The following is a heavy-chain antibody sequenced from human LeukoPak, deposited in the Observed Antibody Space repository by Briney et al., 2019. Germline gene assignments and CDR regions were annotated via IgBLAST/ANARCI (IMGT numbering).Heavy chain of an antibody. J-gene: IGHJ4*02. D-gene: IGHD4-11*01. CDR3: AKSYSNYEWYFGY. CDR2: ISYDGSNK. CDR1: GFTFSSYG. Sequence: PGRSLRPSCAASGFTFSSYGMHWVRQAPGKGLEWVAVISYDGSNKYYADSVKGRFTISRDNSKNTLYLQMNSLRAEDTAVYYCAKSYSNYEWYFGYWGQGTLVTVSS. V-gene: IGHV3-30*18.